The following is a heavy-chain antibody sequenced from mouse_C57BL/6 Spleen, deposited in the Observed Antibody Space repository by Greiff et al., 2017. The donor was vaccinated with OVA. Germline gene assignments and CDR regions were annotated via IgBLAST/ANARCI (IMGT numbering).Heavy chain of an antibody. CDR1: GYTFTSYW. D-gene: IGHD1-1*01. J-gene: IGHJ2*01. CDR3: AAPHYYGSSPDD. CDR2: IHPSDSDT. Sequence: QVQLQQPGAELVKPGASVKVSCKASGYTFTSYWMHWVKQRPGQGLEWIGRIHPSDSDTNYNQKFKGKATLTVDKSSSTAYMQLSSLTSEDSAVYYCAAPHYYGSSPDDWGQGTTLTVSS. V-gene: IGHV1-74*01.